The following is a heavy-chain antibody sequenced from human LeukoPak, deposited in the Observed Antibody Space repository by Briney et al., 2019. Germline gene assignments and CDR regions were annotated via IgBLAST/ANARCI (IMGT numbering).Heavy chain of an antibody. J-gene: IGHJ4*02. V-gene: IGHV1-2*04. D-gene: IGHD3-10*01. Sequence: ASVKVSCKASGYTFTGYYMHWVRQAPGQGLEWMGWINPNSGGTNYAQKFQGWVTMTRDTSISTAYMELSRLRSEDTAVYYCARECYYGSGSYYCYWGQGTLVTVSS. CDR1: GYTFTGYY. CDR2: INPNSGGT. CDR3: ARECYYGSGSYYCY.